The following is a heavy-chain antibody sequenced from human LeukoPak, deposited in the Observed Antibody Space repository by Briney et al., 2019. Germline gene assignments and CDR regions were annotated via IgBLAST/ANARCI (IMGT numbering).Heavy chain of an antibody. J-gene: IGHJ6*02. CDR3: ARDLEFYYYGMDV. CDR2: INSDGSWT. CDR1: GNYW. Sequence: GGSLRLSCAASGNYWMHWVRQVPGKGLVWVSHINSDGSWTSYADSVKGRFTISKDNAKNTVYLQMNSLRAEDTAVYYCARDLEFYYYGMDVWGQGTTVTVSS. V-gene: IGHV3-74*01. D-gene: IGHD3-10*01.